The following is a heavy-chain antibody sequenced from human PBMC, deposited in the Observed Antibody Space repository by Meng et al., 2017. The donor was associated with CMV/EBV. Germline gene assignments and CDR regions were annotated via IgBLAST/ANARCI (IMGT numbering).Heavy chain of an antibody. CDR2: SHYSGSA. V-gene: IGHV4-31*03. CDR1: GAYISSGGYY. CDR3: ARGVGYGDQFDY. D-gene: IGHD4-17*01. J-gene: IGHJ4*02. Sequence: TVSGAYISSGGYYWSWIRQHPGKGLEWIGNSHYSGSAYYNPSLKSRLTISVDTSKNQLSLKLSSVTAADTAVYYCARGVGYGDQFDYWGQGTLVTVSS.